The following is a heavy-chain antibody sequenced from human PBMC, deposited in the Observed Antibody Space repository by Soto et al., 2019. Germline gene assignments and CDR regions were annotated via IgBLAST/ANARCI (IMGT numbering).Heavy chain of an antibody. CDR3: AAGGGLPRYC. CDR2: IYHSGST. D-gene: IGHD5-12*01. Sequence: QLQLQESGSGLVKPSQTLSLTCAVSGVSISSGGYSWSWIRQPPGKGLEWSGYIYHSGSTYYNPSLKSRVTISVDMSKNQFSLELSSVTAADTAVYYCAAGGGLPRYCWCQGTLVTVSS. CDR1: GVSISSGGYS. J-gene: IGHJ4*02. V-gene: IGHV4-30-2*01.